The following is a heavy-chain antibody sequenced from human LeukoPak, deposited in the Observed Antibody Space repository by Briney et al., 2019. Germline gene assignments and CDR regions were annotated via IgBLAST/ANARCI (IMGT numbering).Heavy chain of an antibody. CDR2: IRYDESNK. J-gene: IGHJ3*02. CDR3: VRVGGAFDI. D-gene: IGHD3-16*01. V-gene: IGHV3-30*02. Sequence: PGGSLRLSCAASGFTFSSYGMHWVRQAPGKGLEWVAFIRYDESNKYYADSVKGRFTISRDNAKNSLYLQMNSLRAEDTAIYYCVRVGGAFDIWGQGTMVTVSS. CDR1: GFTFSSYG.